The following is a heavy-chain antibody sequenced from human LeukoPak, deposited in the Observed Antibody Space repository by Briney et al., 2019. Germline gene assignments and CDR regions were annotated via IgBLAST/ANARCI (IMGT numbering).Heavy chain of an antibody. CDR2: ISSSGSTI. CDR3: AKRGLAAALFR. Sequence: GGSLRLSCAASGFTFSSYEMNWVRQAPGQGLEWVSYISSSGSTIYYADSVKGRFTISRDNSKNTLYLQMNRLRAEDTAVYYCAKRGLAAALFRGGQGTLVTVSA. CDR1: GFTFSSYE. D-gene: IGHD6-13*01. J-gene: IGHJ4*02. V-gene: IGHV3-48*03.